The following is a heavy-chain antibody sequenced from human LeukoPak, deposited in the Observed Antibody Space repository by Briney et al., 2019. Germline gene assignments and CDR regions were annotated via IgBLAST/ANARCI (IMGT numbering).Heavy chain of an antibody. CDR2: IIPIFGTA. D-gene: IGHD2-15*01. CDR3: ASGYCSGGSCYRPRY. J-gene: IGHJ4*02. Sequence: GASVKVSCKASGGTFSSYAISWVRQAPGQGLEWMGGIIPIFGTANYAQKFQGRVTITADESTSTAYMELSSLRSEDTAVYYCASGYCSGGSCYRPRYWGQGTLVTVSS. CDR1: GGTFSSYA. V-gene: IGHV1-69*13.